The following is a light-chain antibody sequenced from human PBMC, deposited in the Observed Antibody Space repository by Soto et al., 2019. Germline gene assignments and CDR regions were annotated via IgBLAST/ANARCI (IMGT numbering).Light chain of an antibody. CDR2: LNSDGSH. V-gene: IGLV4-69*01. CDR1: SGRSSYA. J-gene: IGLJ2*01. CDR3: QTWGTGVHVV. Sequence: QPVLTQSPSASASLGASVKLTCTLSSGRSSYAIAWHQQQPEKAPRYLMRLNSDGSHSKGDGIPDRFSGSSSGTERYLTISSLQSEDEADYYCQTWGTGVHVVFGGGTKLTVL.